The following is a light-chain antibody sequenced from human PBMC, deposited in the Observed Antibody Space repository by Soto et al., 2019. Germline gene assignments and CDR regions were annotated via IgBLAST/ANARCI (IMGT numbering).Light chain of an antibody. V-gene: IGKV1-5*01. CDR2: DAS. CDR3: QQYSSFST. J-gene: IGKJ4*01. Sequence: DIQMTQSPSTLSASVGDRVTITCRASQNINNWLAWYQQKPGKAPILLIYDASSLESGVPSRFSGSGSGTEFTLTIRSLQADDFATYFCQQYSSFSTFGGGTKVQI. CDR1: QNINNW.